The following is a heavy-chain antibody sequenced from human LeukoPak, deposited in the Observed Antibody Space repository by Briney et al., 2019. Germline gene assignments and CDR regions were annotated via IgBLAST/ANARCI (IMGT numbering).Heavy chain of an antibody. J-gene: IGHJ4*02. CDR1: GFTFSSYS. CDR3: ARDHNLLWDSGSYPDY. Sequence: PGGSLRLSCAASGFTFSSYSMNWLRQAPGKGLEGVSSISSSSSYIYYADSVKGRFTISRDNAKNSLYLQMNTLRAEDTAVYYCARDHNLLWDSGSYPDYWGQGTLVTVSS. V-gene: IGHV3-21*01. D-gene: IGHD1-26*01. CDR2: ISSSSSYI.